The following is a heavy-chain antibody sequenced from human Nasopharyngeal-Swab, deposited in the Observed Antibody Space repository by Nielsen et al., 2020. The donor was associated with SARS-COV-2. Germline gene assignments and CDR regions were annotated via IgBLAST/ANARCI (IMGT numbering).Heavy chain of an antibody. V-gene: IGHV3-48*02. J-gene: IGHJ4*02. CDR1: GFTFNSYG. Sequence: GGSLRLSCAASGFTFNSYGMNWVRHAPGKGLQWVSYISGSTGTIYCADSVKGRFTISRDNAKNSLYLQMNSLREEDTAVYYCARNLASRSSSWCFDYWGQGTLVTVSS. D-gene: IGHD6-13*01. CDR3: ARNLASRSSSWCFDY. CDR2: ISGSTGTI.